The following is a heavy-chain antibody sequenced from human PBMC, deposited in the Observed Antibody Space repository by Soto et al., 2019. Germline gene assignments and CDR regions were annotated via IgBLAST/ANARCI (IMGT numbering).Heavy chain of an antibody. D-gene: IGHD3-16*01. CDR2: IFSSGTT. CDR3: ARVPSPFDYYYAMDV. J-gene: IGHJ6*02. Sequence: LSLTCTVSGDSISSGNKYWSWIRQAPGKGLEWIGYIFSSGTTYYNPSLKSRLTMSLDTSQNQFSLRLASVTDADSAVYYCARVPSPFDYYYAMDVWGQGTTVTVSS. CDR1: GDSISSGNKY. V-gene: IGHV4-30-4*01.